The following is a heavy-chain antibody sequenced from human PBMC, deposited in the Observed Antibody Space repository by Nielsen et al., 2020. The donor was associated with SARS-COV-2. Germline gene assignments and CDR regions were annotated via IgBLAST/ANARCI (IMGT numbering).Heavy chain of an antibody. V-gene: IGHV1-8*01. J-gene: IGHJ4*02. D-gene: IGHD3-22*01. CDR2: MNPNSANT. Sequence: ASVKVSCKASGYTFTSYDINWVRQATGQGLEWMGWMNPNSANTGYAQKFQGRVTMTTDTSTSTAYMELRSLRSDDTAVYYCARDSSGEGVDYWGQGTLVTVSS. CDR3: ARDSSGEGVDY. CDR1: GYTFTSYD.